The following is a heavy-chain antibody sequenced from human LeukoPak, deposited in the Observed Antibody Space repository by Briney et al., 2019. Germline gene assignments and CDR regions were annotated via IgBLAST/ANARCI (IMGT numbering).Heavy chain of an antibody. CDR1: GGSISSYY. Sequence: SETLSLTCTVSGGSISSYYWSWIRQPPGKGLEWIGYIYYSGSTNYNPSLKSRVTISVDTSKNQFSLKLSSVTAADTAVYYCARDRVGYCSGGSCRGRGAFDIWGQGTMVTVSS. CDR2: IYYSGST. D-gene: IGHD2-15*01. V-gene: IGHV4-59*12. CDR3: ARDRVGYCSGGSCRGRGAFDI. J-gene: IGHJ3*02.